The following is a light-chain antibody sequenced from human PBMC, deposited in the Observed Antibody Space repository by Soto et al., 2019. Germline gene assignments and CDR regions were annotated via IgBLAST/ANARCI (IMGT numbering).Light chain of an antibody. CDR2: GAS. J-gene: IGKJ3*01. CDR1: QRVSNNY. CDR3: QQYDNSPAVT. Sequence: EIVLTQSPGTLSLSPGERATLSCRASQRVSNNYLAWYQQKPGQAPRLLIYGASTRDTGIPDRFSGSGSGTEFTLTISRLEPEDFAVYYCQQYDNSPAVTFGPGTKVDIK. V-gene: IGKV3-20*01.